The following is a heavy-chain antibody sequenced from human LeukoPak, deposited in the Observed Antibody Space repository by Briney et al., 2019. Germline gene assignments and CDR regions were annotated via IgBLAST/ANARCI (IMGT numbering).Heavy chain of an antibody. CDR2: INHSGST. Sequence: SETLSLTCAVYGGSFSGYYWSWIRQPPGKGLEWIGEINHSGSTNYNPSLKSRVTISVDTSKNQFSLKLSSVTAADTAVYYCVSHDYLYWGQGTLVTVSS. J-gene: IGHJ4*02. CDR1: GGSFSGYY. V-gene: IGHV4-34*01. CDR3: VSHDYLY. D-gene: IGHD4/OR15-4a*01.